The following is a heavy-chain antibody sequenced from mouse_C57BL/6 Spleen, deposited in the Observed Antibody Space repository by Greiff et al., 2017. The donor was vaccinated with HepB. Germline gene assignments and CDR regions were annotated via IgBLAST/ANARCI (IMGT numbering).Heavy chain of an antibody. J-gene: IGHJ2*01. CDR3: ASPHYYGSRGCFDY. CDR1: GYTFTDYN. CDR2: INPNNGGT. D-gene: IGHD1-1*01. V-gene: IGHV1-22*01. Sequence: EVQLQQSGPELVKPGASVKMSCKASGYTFTDYNMHWVKQSHGKSLEWIGYINPNNGGTSYNQKFKGKATLTVNKSSSTAYMELRSLTSEDSAVYYCASPHYYGSRGCFDYWGQGTTLTVSS.